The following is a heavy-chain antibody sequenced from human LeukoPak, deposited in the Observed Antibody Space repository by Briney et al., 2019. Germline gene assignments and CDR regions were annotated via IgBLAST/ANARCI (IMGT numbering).Heavy chain of an antibody. CDR2: ISYDGSNK. Sequence: GGPLRLSCAASGFTLSTYGMHWARQAPGKGMEWVATISYDGSNKYYADSVQGRFTISRDNSKNTLYLQLNSLRPEDTAVYYCARDRAAAGLYYFDYWGQGTLVTVSA. CDR1: GFTLSTYG. D-gene: IGHD6-25*01. J-gene: IGHJ4*02. V-gene: IGHV3-30*03. CDR3: ARDRAAAGLYYFDY.